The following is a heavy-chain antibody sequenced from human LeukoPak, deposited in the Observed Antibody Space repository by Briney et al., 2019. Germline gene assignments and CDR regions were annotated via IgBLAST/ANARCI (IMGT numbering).Heavy chain of an antibody. CDR1: GFTFRNYE. D-gene: IGHD6-19*01. CDR3: ARGPSVGSGWSPDY. Sequence: GSLRLSCAASGFTFRNYEMNWVRQAPGKGLEWVSYITSSSSTIYYADSVKGRFTISRDNAKNSLYLQMNSLRAEDTAVYYCARGPSVGSGWSPDYWGQGTLVTVSS. V-gene: IGHV3-48*03. J-gene: IGHJ4*02. CDR2: ITSSSSTI.